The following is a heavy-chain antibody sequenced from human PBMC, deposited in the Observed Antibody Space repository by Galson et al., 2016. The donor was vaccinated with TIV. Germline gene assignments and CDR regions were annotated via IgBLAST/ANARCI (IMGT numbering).Heavy chain of an antibody. CDR2: INWKGNSL. J-gene: IGHJ6*02. CDR3: ARDKSPSSSMDYFYYSGMDV. CDR1: GFTFDDYP. D-gene: IGHD6-6*01. V-gene: IGHV3-9*01. Sequence: SLRLSCAASGFTFDDYPMHWVRQALGKGLEWVSSINWKGNSLDYADSVKGRFTISRDNAKNSLYLQMNSLRPDDTAFYFCARDKSPSSSMDYFYYSGMDVWGQGTTVTVSS.